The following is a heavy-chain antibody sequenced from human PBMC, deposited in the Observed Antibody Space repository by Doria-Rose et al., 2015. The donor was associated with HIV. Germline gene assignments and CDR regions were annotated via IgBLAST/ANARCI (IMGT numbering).Heavy chain of an antibody. CDR3: ARFRPSRGIYYSLDV. J-gene: IGHJ6*03. Sequence: SYYWNWIQQPPGKGLEWIGYIYSSGSTHYNSSLKSRVTISIDTSKNQFSLKLSSVTAADTAVYYCARFRPSRGIYYSLDVWGKGTTVTVSS. V-gene: IGHV4-4*09. D-gene: IGHD3-10*01. CDR2: IYSSGST. CDR1: SYY.